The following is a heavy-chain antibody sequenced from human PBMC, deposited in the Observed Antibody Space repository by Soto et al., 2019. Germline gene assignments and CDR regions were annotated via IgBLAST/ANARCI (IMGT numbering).Heavy chain of an antibody. CDR3: ARVMCGDCSTYYYYSMDV. V-gene: IGHV3-21*01. Sequence: GGSLRLSCAASGFTFGTYTMNWVRQAPGKGLEWVSSIGTSSSYIYYADSVRGRFTISRDNAKDSLYLQMSSLRAEDTAVYYCARVMCGDCSTYYYYSMDVWGKGTTVTVSS. J-gene: IGHJ6*03. CDR2: IGTSSSYI. D-gene: IGHD2-21*02. CDR1: GFTFGTYT.